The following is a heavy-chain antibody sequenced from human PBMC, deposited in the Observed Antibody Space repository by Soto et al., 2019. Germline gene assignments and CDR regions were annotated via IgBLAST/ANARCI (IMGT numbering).Heavy chain of an antibody. D-gene: IGHD6-6*01. V-gene: IGHV4-30-2*01. Sequence: PSETLSLTCAVSGGSISSGGYSWSWIRQPPGKGLEWIGYINHSGSTNYNPSLKSRVTISVDTSKNQFSLKLSSVTAADTAVYYCARVSGIGSSSTWFDPWGQGTLVTVSS. CDR3: ARVSGIGSSSTWFDP. CDR1: GGSISSGGYS. CDR2: INHSGST. J-gene: IGHJ5*02.